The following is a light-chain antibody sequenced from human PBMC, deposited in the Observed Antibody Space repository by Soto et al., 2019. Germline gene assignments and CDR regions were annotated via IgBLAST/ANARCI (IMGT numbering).Light chain of an antibody. J-gene: IGKJ5*01. CDR2: DAY. CDR3: QQRHMWPIT. Sequence: EVVLTQSPVTLSLSPGERATLSCRASRSFRGLLAWYQQKPGQAPRLLIYDAYNRATGIPPRFSGSGSGTDFTLTISSLEPEDSAVYYCQQRHMWPITFGQGTQREIK. CDR1: RSFRGL. V-gene: IGKV3-11*01.